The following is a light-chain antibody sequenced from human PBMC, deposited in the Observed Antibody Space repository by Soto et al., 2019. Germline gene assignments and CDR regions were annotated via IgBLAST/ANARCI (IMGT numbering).Light chain of an antibody. CDR1: SSDVGGYNY. CDR3: RSYTRRSTPYV. J-gene: IGLJ1*01. V-gene: IGLV2-14*01. Sequence: QSVLTQPASVSGSPGQSITISCTGTSSDVGGYNYVSWYQQHPVKAPKLMIYDVTNRPSGVSDRFSGSKSGNTASLTISGLQAEDEGDYYCRSYTRRSTPYVFGPGTKLPVL. CDR2: DVT.